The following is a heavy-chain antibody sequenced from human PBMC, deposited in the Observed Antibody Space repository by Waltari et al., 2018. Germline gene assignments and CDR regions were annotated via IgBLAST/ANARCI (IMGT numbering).Heavy chain of an antibody. Sequence: EVQLVQSGAEVKKPGATVKISCKVSGYTFTDYYMHWVQQAPGKGLEWMGLVVPEDGETISAEMCQGRVTITADTSTDTAYMELSGLSAEDTAVYYCATVAMHDAFDIWGQGTMVTVSS. CDR2: VVPEDGET. D-gene: IGHD2-2*01. V-gene: IGHV1-69-2*01. CDR3: ATVAMHDAFDI. J-gene: IGHJ3*02. CDR1: GYTFTDYY.